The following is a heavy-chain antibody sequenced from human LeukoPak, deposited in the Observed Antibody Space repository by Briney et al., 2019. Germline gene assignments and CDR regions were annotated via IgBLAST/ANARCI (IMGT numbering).Heavy chain of an antibody. CDR3: AKAQPHTAMVRGVFDY. Sequence: HPGRSLRLSCAASGFTFSSNAMHWVRQAPGKGLEWVAVISFDGSNKYYADSVKGRFTISRDNSKNTLYLQMNSLRAEDTAVYYCAKAQPHTAMVRGVFDYWGQGTLVTVSS. J-gene: IGHJ4*02. D-gene: IGHD5-18*01. CDR2: ISFDGSNK. CDR1: GFTFSSNA. V-gene: IGHV3-30*04.